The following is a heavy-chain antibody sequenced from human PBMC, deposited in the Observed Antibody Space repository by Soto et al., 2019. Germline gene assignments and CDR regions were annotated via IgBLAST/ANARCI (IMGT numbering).Heavy chain of an antibody. CDR1: GHIFSNYW. J-gene: IGHJ4*02. D-gene: IGHD3-22*01. CDR2: IYPGDSDT. Sequence: AGASLKISCKGSGHIFSNYWIGWVRQMPGKGLEWMGIIYPGDSDTRYSPSFQGQVTITVDKSINTAYLQWSRLKASDTAIYYCARQRLWGTSGYYYFENWGQGTLVTVSS. CDR3: ARQRLWGTSGYYYFEN. V-gene: IGHV5-51*01.